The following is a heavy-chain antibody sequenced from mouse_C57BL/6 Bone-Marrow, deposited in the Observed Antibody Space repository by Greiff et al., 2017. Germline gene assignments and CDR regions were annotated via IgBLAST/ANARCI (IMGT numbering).Heavy chain of an antibody. CDR2: INPYNGGT. V-gene: IGHV1-19*01. CDR1: GYTFTDYY. CDR3: ASGGDDDGSSFLCYALDY. D-gene: IGHD1-1*01. J-gene: IGHJ4*01. Sequence: EVQLQESGPVLVKPGASVKMSCKASGYTFTDYYMNWVKQSPGKSLEWIGVINPYNGGTSYTQKFKGKATLTVDKSSSTAYMELISLTSEDSAVYYCASGGDDDGSSFLCYALDYWGQGTSVTVSS.